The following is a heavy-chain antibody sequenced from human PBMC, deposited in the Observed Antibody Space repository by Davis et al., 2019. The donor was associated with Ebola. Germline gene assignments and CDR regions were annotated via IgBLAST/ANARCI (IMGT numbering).Heavy chain of an antibody. D-gene: IGHD1-26*01. CDR3: AKDRYSGSYLYYYYGMDV. V-gene: IGHV3-64*04. Sequence: GGSLRLSCSASGFTFSSYAMHWVRQAPGKGLEYVSAISSNGGSTYYADSVKGRFTISRDNSKNTLYLQMNSLRAEDTAVYYCAKDRYSGSYLYYYYGMDVWGQGTTVTVSS. CDR2: ISSNGGST. CDR1: GFTFSSYA. J-gene: IGHJ6*02.